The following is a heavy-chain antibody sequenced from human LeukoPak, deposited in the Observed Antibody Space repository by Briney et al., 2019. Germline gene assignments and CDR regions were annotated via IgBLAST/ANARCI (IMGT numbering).Heavy chain of an antibody. CDR2: INPSGGST. D-gene: IGHD3-10*01. J-gene: IGHJ3*02. Sequence: AASVKVSCKASGYTFTSYYMHWVRQAPGQGLEWMGIINPSGGSTSYAQKFQGRVTMTRDTSTSTVYMELSSLRSEDTAAYYCARDRGNVLLQFGEFAFDIWGQGTMVTVSS. V-gene: IGHV1-46*01. CDR3: ARDRGNVLLQFGEFAFDI. CDR1: GYTFTSYY.